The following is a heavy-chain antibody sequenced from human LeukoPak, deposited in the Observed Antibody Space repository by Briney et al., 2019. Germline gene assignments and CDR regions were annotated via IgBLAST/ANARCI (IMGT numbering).Heavy chain of an antibody. CDR2: IYHSGST. Sequence: PSQTLSLTCAVSGGSISSGGYSWSWIRQPPGKGLEWIGYIYHSGSTYYNPSLKSRVTISVDRSKNQFSLKLSSVTAADTAVYYCARARIVVVPAAMFLNWFDPWGQGTLVTV. D-gene: IGHD2-2*01. CDR3: ARARIVVVPAAMFLNWFDP. V-gene: IGHV4-30-2*01. CDR1: GGSISSGGYS. J-gene: IGHJ5*02.